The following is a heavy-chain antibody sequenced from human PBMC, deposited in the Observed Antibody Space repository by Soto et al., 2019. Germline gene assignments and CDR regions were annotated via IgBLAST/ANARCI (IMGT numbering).Heavy chain of an antibody. Sequence: PGGSLRLSCAASGFMFTNHGMHWVGQAPGKGLEWVAVIWSDGNKRYYADSVKGRFTVSRDTSNNTLYLQMNNLRAEDTAIYYCGRGDNWRDADFDNWGQETLLTVSS. D-gene: IGHD1-1*01. J-gene: IGHJ4*02. CDR1: GFMFTNHG. CDR3: GRGDNWRDADFDN. V-gene: IGHV3-33*01. CDR2: IWSDGNKR.